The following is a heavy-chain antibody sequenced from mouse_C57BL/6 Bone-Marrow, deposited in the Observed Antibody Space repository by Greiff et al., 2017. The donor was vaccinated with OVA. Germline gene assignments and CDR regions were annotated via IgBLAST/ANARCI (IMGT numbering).Heavy chain of an antibody. CDR1: GYTFTSYG. D-gene: IGHD1-1*01. CDR2: IYPRSGNT. Sequence: VQLQQSGAELARPGASVKLSCKASGYTFTSYGISWVKQRTGQGLEWIGEIYPRSGNTYYNEKFKGKATLTADKSTSTAYMELRSLTSEDSAVYFCGRGSSYRRYFDVWGTGTTVTVSS. CDR3: GRGSSYRRYFDV. V-gene: IGHV1-81*01. J-gene: IGHJ1*03.